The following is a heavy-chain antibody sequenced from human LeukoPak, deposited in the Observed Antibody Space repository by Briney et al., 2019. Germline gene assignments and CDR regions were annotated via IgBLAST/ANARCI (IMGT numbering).Heavy chain of an antibody. CDR1: GXSFTDYW. CDR2: IYPGDSDT. J-gene: IGHJ4*02. Sequence: GESLKISFKGSGXSFTDYWIAWVRQMPGKGLEWMGIIYPGDSDTRYSPSFQGQVTISADKSITTAYLQWSSLKASDTAMYYCARQEGSTSDYWGQGTLVTVSS. CDR3: ARQEGSTSDY. V-gene: IGHV5-51*01.